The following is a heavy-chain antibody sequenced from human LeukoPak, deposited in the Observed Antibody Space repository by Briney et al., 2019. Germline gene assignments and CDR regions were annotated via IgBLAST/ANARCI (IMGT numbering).Heavy chain of an antibody. CDR3: ARGGLSIMGY. Sequence: PGGSLRLSCAASGFTFSSSAMSWVRQAPGKGLEWVSAISNNGGYTYYADSVQGRFTISRDNSKSTLCLQMNSLRAEDTAVYFCARGGLSIMGYWGQGTLVTVSS. CDR1: GFTFSSSA. J-gene: IGHJ4*02. D-gene: IGHD2/OR15-2a*01. CDR2: ISNNGGYT. V-gene: IGHV3-23*01.